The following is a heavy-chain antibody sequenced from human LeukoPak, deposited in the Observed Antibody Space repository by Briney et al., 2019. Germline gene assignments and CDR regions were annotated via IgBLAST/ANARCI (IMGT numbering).Heavy chain of an antibody. V-gene: IGHV3-11*04. J-gene: IGHJ4*02. Sequence: GGSLRLSCAASGFTFNGHYMTWVRQAPGKGLEWVSYISSTGSTIYYADSVKGRFTISRDNAKNSLYLQMNSLSAEDTAVYYCARDGGTLTSRFDYWGQGTLVTVSS. D-gene: IGHD4-11*01. CDR3: ARDGGTLTSRFDY. CDR2: ISSTGSTI. CDR1: GFTFNGHY.